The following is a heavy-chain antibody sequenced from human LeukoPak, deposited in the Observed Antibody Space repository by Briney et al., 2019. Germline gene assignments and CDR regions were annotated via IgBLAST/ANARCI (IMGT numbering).Heavy chain of an antibody. Sequence: GGSLRLSCAASGLTVSSNYMSWVRQAPGKGLEWVSLIYSGGSTYYPDSVKGRFTISRDNSKNTLYLQMNSLRAEDTAVYYCAPDLRGSAWSLDDWGQGTLVTVSS. V-gene: IGHV3-53*01. D-gene: IGHD6-13*01. CDR3: APDLRGSAWSLDD. CDR2: IYSGGST. J-gene: IGHJ4*02. CDR1: GLTVSSNY.